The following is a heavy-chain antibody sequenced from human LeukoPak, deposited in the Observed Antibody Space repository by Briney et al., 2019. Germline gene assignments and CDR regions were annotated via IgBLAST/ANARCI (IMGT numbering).Heavy chain of an antibody. CDR3: ARASSSRALDY. J-gene: IGHJ4*02. CDR1: GGSFSGYY. Sequence: PSETLSLTCAVYGGSFSGYYWSWIRQPAGKGLEWIGRIYSSGSTNYNPSLKSRVTMSVDTSKNQFSLELSSVTAADTAVYYCARASSSRALDYWGQGTLVTVSS. V-gene: IGHV4-59*10. D-gene: IGHD2-2*01. CDR2: IYSSGST.